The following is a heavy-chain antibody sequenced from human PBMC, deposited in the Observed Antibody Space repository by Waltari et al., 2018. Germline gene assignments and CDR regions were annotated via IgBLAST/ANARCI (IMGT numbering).Heavy chain of an antibody. V-gene: IGHV4-61*02. CDR3: AREEGRYYNFWNGYYAFDN. CDR1: GDSISNGSSH. D-gene: IGHD3-3*01. Sequence: QVQLQESGPGLVKPSQTLSLTCTVSGDSISNGSSHCSLIRQPAGKRLEWIGRIYNSGGVNYTPSLKSRVTISIDTSKNQFSLDLRSVTAADTAIYYCAREEGRYYNFWNGYYAFDNWGQGTLVTVSS. CDR2: IYNSGGV. J-gene: IGHJ4*02.